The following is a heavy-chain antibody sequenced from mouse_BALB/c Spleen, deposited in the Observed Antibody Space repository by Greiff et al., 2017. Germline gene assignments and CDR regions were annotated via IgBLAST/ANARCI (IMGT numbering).Heavy chain of an antibody. J-gene: IGHJ2*01. V-gene: IGHV1-87*01. Sequence: QVQLQQSGAELARPGASVKLSCKASGYTFTSYWMQWVKQRPGQGLEWIGAIYPGDGDTRYTQKFKGKATLTADKSSSTAYMQLSSLASEDSAVYYCARDGNLDYWGQGTTLTVSS. D-gene: IGHD2-1*01. CDR1: GYTFTSYW. CDR3: ARDGNLDY. CDR2: IYPGDGDT.